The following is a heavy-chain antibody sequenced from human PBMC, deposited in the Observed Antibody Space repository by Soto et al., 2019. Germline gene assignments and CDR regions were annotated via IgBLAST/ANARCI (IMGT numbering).Heavy chain of an antibody. Sequence: QVQLVQSGAEVKKPGASVKVSCKASGYTFTTDYLHWVRQAPGQGLEWMGIINPSGGRTSYAQKLQGRVTMTRDTSSSIVYMELSSLRSEDTAVYYCARGLPVAYSPLLLWGQGTLVTVSS. CDR2: INPSGGRT. CDR1: GYTFTTDY. D-gene: IGHD2-21*01. J-gene: IGHJ4*02. CDR3: ARGLPVAYSPLLL. V-gene: IGHV1-46*01.